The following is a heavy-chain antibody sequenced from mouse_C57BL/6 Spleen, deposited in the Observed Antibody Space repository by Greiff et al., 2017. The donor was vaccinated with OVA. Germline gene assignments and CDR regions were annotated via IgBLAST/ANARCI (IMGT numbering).Heavy chain of an antibody. D-gene: IGHD2-2*01. CDR2: ISDGGSYT. Sequence: DVMLVESGGGLVKPGGSLKLSCAASGFTFSSYAMSWVRQTPEKRLEWVATISDGGSYTYYPDNVKGRFTISRDNAKNNLYLQMSHLKSEDTAMYYCARGDGYDPPYAMDYWGQGTSVTVSS. CDR1: GFTFSSYA. CDR3: ARGDGYDPPYAMDY. J-gene: IGHJ4*01. V-gene: IGHV5-4*03.